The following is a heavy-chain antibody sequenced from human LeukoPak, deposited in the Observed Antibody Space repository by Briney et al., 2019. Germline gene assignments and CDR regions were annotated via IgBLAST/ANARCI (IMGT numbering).Heavy chain of an antibody. D-gene: IGHD1-26*01. V-gene: IGHV4-59*08. CDR3: ARGARGSYSY. CDR2: IYYSGST. J-gene: IGHJ4*02. Sequence: SETLSLTCTVSGGSISSYYWSWVRQPPGKGLEWIGYIYYSGSTNYNPSLKSRVTISVDTSKNQFSLKLSSVTAADTAVYYCARGARGSYSYWGQGTLVTVSS. CDR1: GGSISSYY.